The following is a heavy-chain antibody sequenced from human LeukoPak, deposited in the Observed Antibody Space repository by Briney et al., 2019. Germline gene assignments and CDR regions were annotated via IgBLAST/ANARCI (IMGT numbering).Heavy chain of an antibody. Sequence: AGGSLRLSCAASGFTVSSNYMSWVRQAPGKGLEWVSVIYSGGSTYYADSVKGRFTISRDNSKHTLYLQMNSLRAEDTAVHYCARDSDYVDSRGSLGACWGQGTLVTVSS. D-gene: IGHD3-22*01. CDR3: ARDSDYVDSRGSLGAC. CDR2: IYSGGST. CDR1: GFTVSSNY. J-gene: IGHJ4*02. V-gene: IGHV3-53*01.